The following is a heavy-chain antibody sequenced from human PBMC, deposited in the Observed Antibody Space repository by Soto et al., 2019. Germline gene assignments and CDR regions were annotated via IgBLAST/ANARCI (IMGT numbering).Heavy chain of an antibody. J-gene: IGHJ4*02. D-gene: IGHD5-12*01. V-gene: IGHV4-59*01. CDR1: GGPIRSYY. Sequence: QVHLQESGPGLLKPSETLSLTCGVSGGPIRSYYLSWVRQAPGKGLEWIAYIAYTGITGYNPALRSRVTISGDTSQNLFSLKMTSVTAADTAVYYCAREGFSGYEALDYWGQGALGTVS. CDR3: AREGFSGYEALDY. CDR2: IAYTGIT.